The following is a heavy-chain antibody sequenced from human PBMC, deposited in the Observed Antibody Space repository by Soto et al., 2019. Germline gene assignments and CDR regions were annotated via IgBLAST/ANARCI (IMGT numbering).Heavy chain of an antibody. D-gene: IGHD3-22*01. CDR3: TGDPDSHYNDSHASSYP. V-gene: IGHV1-69*08. CDR1: GGTFSTYT. Sequence: QVQLVQSGAEVKKPGSSVKVSCKASGGTFSTYTITWVRQAPGQGLEWMGRIIPIMGRINYAQKLQGRVTITADKFTRTAYMELTRLRSDPTAVYYCTGDPDSHYNDSHASSYPWGQGTLVTVSS. CDR2: IIPIMGRI. J-gene: IGHJ5*02.